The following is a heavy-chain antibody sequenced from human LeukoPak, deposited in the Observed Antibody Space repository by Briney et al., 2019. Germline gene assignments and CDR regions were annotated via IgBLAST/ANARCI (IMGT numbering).Heavy chain of an antibody. Sequence: PSETLSLTCTVSGGAISSYSWSWVRRPPAKGLQWIADIYYGGSTKYNPSLKSRVTISVDRAKNQFSLKLNSVTAADTAMYYCARINYGDYGSYYGMDVWGKGTTVTVSS. J-gene: IGHJ6*04. CDR2: IYYGGST. CDR1: GGAISSYS. V-gene: IGHV4-59*01. CDR3: ARINYGDYGSYYGMDV. D-gene: IGHD4-17*01.